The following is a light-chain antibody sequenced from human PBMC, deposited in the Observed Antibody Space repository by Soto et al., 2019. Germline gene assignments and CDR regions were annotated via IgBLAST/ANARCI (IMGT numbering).Light chain of an antibody. CDR2: DDD. CDR3: GPSGGGLSAVA. Sequence: QSVLTQPPSVSAAPGQKVTISCSGSSSNIGNNYVSWYQQLPGTAPKLLIYDDDRRPSGVPDRFSGSKSGTSATLGITGLQPGDEAHYYCGPSGGGLSAVAFGGGTTLTVL. J-gene: IGLJ2*01. V-gene: IGLV1-51*01. CDR1: SSNIGNNY.